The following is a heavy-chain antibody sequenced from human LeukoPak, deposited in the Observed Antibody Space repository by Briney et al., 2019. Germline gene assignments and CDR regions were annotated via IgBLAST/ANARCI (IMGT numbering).Heavy chain of an antibody. CDR2: IRYDGSNK. Sequence: PGGSLRLSCAASGFTFSSYGMHWVRQAPGKGLEWVAFIRYDGSNKYYADSVKGRFTISRDNSKNTLYLQMNSLRAEDMALYYCAKGYYDFWSDWDYMDVWGKGTTVTVSS. D-gene: IGHD3-3*01. V-gene: IGHV3-30*02. J-gene: IGHJ6*03. CDR1: GFTFSSYG. CDR3: AKGYYDFWSDWDYMDV.